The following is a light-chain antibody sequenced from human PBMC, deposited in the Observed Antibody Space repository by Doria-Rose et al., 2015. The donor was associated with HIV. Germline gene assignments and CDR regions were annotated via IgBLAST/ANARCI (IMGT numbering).Light chain of an antibody. J-gene: IGLJ3*02. CDR3: ATWDNSLNVWV. CDR1: SSNIGSNT. V-gene: IGLV1-44*01. CDR2: SDN. Sequence: QPGLTQPPSASGTPGQRVSISCSGSSSNIGSNTVSWYQRLPGTAPKLLIYSDNQRPSRVPDRFSGSKSGTSASLAISGLQSGDEADYYCATWDNSLNVWVFGGGTKLTVL.